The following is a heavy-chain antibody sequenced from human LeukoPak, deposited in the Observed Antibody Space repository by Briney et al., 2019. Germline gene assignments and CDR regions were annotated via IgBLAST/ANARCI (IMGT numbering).Heavy chain of an antibody. CDR1: GFIFNNYD. Sequence: GGSLRLSCATSGFIFNNYDPHWVRQAPGKGLEWLATISRDGKRQFYTDSVKGRFTISRDDSRNTLYLQMNSLRPEDTAVYYCARDRLNRAYCGNDCYSAAFDYWGQGTLVTVSS. CDR3: ARDRLNRAYCGNDCYSAAFDY. D-gene: IGHD2-21*02. J-gene: IGHJ4*02. CDR2: ISRDGKRQ. V-gene: IGHV3-30*03.